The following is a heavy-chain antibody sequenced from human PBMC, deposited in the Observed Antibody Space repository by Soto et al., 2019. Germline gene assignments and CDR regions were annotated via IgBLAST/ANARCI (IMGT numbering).Heavy chain of an antibody. Sequence: TSETLSLTCAVSGGSFTSNNWWTWVRQPPGQGLEWIGEIYRTGSTNDNPSLKSRVTISLDKSENQFSLKVTSLTAADTAVYYCASRDPGTSVDYWGQGTLVTVSS. CDR3: ASRDPGTSVDY. V-gene: IGHV4-4*02. J-gene: IGHJ4*02. CDR2: IYRTGST. D-gene: IGHD1-7*01. CDR1: GGSFTSNNW.